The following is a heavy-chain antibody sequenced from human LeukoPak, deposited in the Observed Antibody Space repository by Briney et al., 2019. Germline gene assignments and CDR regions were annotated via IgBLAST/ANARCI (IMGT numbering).Heavy chain of an antibody. CDR2: ITGGGGGT. Sequence: PGGSLRFSCAASGLTFRNYAMTWIRQAPGKGLEWVSSITGGGGGTSYADSVKGRFTVYRDNSKSTLYLQMNSLSAGDTAVYYCAKDPNGDYVGAFDSWGQGTSVTVSS. D-gene: IGHD4-17*01. J-gene: IGHJ3*01. V-gene: IGHV3-23*01. CDR1: GLTFRNYA. CDR3: AKDPNGDYVGAFDS.